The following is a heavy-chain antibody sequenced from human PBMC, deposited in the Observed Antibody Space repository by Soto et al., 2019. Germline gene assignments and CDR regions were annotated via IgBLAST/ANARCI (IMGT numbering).Heavy chain of an antibody. V-gene: IGHV3-30-3*01. CDR3: ARTPDFWSGYFPY. D-gene: IGHD3-3*01. CDR1: GFTFSSYA. Sequence: GGSLRLSCAASGFTFSSYAMHWVRQAPGKGLEWVAVISYDGSNKYYADSVKGRFTISRDNSKNTLYLQMNSLRAEDTAVYYCARTPDFWSGYFPYWGQGTLVTVSS. CDR2: ISYDGSNK. J-gene: IGHJ4*02.